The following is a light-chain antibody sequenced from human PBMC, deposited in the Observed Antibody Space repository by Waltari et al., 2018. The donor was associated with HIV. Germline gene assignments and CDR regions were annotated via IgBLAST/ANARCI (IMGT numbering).Light chain of an antibody. Sequence: EIVLTQSPATLSLSPGERATLSCRASQSVNRYLAWFQQKPGQAPRHLIYEASNRATGIPARFSGSGSGTDFTLTITSLEPEDFAIYYCQQRSNWPLTFGGGTKVEIK. J-gene: IGKJ4*01. CDR1: QSVNRY. CDR3: QQRSNWPLT. CDR2: EAS. V-gene: IGKV3-11*01.